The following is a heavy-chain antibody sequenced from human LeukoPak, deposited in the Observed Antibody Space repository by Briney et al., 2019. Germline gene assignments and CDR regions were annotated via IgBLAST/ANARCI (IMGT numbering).Heavy chain of an antibody. D-gene: IGHD4-17*01. J-gene: IGHJ6*02. V-gene: IGHV1-18*04. Sequence: ASVKVSCKASGYTFTGYYMHWVRQAPGQGLEWMGWISAYNGNTNYAQKLQGRVTMTTDTSTSTAYMELRSLRSDDTAVYYCARYYGDYVINYYYYGMDVWGQGATVTVSS. CDR2: ISAYNGNT. CDR3: ARYYGDYVINYYYYGMDV. CDR1: GYTFTGYY.